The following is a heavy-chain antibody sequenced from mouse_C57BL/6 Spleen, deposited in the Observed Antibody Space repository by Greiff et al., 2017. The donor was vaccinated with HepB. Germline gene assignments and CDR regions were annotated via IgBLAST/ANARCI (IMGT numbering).Heavy chain of an antibody. Sequence: EVQRVESGGGLVQPGGSLKLSCAASGFTFSDYYMYWVRQTPEKRLEWVAYISNGGGSTYYPDTVKGRFTISRDNAKNTLYLQMSRLKSEDTAMYYCALLTTVVARYYAMDYWGQGTSVTVSS. D-gene: IGHD1-1*01. J-gene: IGHJ4*01. CDR2: ISNGGGST. CDR1: GFTFSDYY. V-gene: IGHV5-12*01. CDR3: ALLTTVVARYYAMDY.